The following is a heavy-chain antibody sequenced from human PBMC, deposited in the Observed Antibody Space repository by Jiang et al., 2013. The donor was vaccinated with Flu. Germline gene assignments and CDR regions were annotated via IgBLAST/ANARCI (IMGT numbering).Heavy chain of an antibody. J-gene: IGHJ6*02. CDR1: GGSFSGYY. CDR2: IHYTGTT. CDR3: ARGVIYYYDASGLLPNNAMDV. V-gene: IGHV4-34*01. Sequence: LLKPSETLSLTCAVSGGSFSGYYWSWIRQPPGRGLEWVGEIHYTGTTYFNPALKSRVKVSLDRSKNQFSLELTSMTDADTAVYYCARGVIYYYDASGLLPNNAMDVWGQGTTVTVSS. D-gene: IGHD3-22*01.